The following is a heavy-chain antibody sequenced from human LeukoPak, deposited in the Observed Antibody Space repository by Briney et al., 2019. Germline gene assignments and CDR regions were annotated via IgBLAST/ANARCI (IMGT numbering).Heavy chain of an antibody. V-gene: IGHV1-2*02. CDR1: GYTFTGYY. Sequence: RASVKVSCKASGYTFTGYYMHWVRQAPGQGLEWMGWINPNSGGTNYAQKFQGRVTMTRDTSISTAYMELSRLRSDDTAVYYCARGVCSSTSCSAGGNWFDPWGQGTLVTVSS. D-gene: IGHD2-2*01. J-gene: IGHJ5*02. CDR2: INPNSGGT. CDR3: ARGVCSSTSCSAGGNWFDP.